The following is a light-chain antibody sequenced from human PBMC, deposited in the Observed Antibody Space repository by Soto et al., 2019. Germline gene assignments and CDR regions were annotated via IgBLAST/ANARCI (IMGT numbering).Light chain of an antibody. CDR3: QQRSNWPTIT. V-gene: IGKV3-11*01. CDR2: DAS. J-gene: IGKJ5*01. Sequence: EIVLTQSPATLSLSPGERATLSCRSSQSVDRYLVWYQQKPGQAHRLLIHDASNRATGIPARFSGSGSGTDFTLTISSLEPEDFAVYYCQQRSNWPTITFGQGTRLEIK. CDR1: QSVDRY.